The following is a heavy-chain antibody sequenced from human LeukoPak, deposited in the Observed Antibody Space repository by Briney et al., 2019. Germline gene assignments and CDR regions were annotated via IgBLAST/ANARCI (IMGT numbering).Heavy chain of an antibody. CDR2: ISGSGSTT. CDR1: GFTFSSYA. J-gene: IGHJ4*02. V-gene: IGHV3-23*01. Sequence: PGGSLRLSCAASGFTFSSYATSWVRQAPGKGLEWVSGISGSGSTTYYADSVKGRFTISRDNSKNTLYLQMNSLRAEDTAVYYCAAIYCGSTSCYAFDHWGQGTLVTVSS. D-gene: IGHD2-2*01. CDR3: AAIYCGSTSCYAFDH.